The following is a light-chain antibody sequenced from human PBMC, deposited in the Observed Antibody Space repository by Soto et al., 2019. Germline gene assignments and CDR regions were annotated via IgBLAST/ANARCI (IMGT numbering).Light chain of an antibody. Sequence: QSALTQPASVSDSPGQSITISCTGTSSDVGGSNHVSWYQQHPGKAPKLMIYDVTNRPSGVSNRFSGSKSGSTASLIISGLQAEDEADYYCVSFTSSTTYVFGTGTQLTVL. J-gene: IGLJ1*01. V-gene: IGLV2-14*01. CDR3: VSFTSSTTYV. CDR1: SSDVGGSNH. CDR2: DVT.